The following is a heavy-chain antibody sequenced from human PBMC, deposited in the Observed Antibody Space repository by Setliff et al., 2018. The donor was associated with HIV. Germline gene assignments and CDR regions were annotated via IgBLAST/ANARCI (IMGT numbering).Heavy chain of an antibody. CDR3: ARDHGVATVVMDYYSGMDV. J-gene: IGHJ6*02. CDR2: VYPSGST. Sequence: WIRQPAGKGLEWIGHVYPSGSTNYNPSLQSRVAISVDTSKNQFTLQLSSVTAADTAMYFCARDHGVATVVMDYYSGMDVWGPGTTVTVSS. D-gene: IGHD5-12*01. V-gene: IGHV4-61*09.